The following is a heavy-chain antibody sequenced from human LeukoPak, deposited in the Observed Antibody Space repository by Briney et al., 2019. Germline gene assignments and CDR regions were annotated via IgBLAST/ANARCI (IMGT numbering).Heavy chain of an antibody. CDR1: GYSISSGYY. D-gene: IGHD6-19*01. Sequence: SETLSLTCAVSGYSISSGYYWGWIRQPPGKGLEWIGTIYHSRSTYYNPSLKSRLTISVDTSKDHFSLKLSSVTAADTAVYYCARTTTRIAVAPLDYWGQGTLVTVSS. J-gene: IGHJ4*02. V-gene: IGHV4-38-2*01. CDR3: ARTTTRIAVAPLDY. CDR2: IYHSRST.